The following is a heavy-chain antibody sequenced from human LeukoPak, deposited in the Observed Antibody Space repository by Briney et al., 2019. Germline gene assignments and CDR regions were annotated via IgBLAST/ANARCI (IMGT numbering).Heavy chain of an antibody. Sequence: GGSLRLSCAASTFTFSSYNMNWVRQAPGKGLEWVANIKQDGSEKYYVDSVKGRFTISRDNAKNSLYLQMNSLRAEDTAVYYCARGGSSWFYWGQGTLVTVSS. CDR2: IKQDGSEK. V-gene: IGHV3-7*01. D-gene: IGHD6-13*01. CDR3: ARGGSSWFY. CDR1: TFTFSSYN. J-gene: IGHJ4*02.